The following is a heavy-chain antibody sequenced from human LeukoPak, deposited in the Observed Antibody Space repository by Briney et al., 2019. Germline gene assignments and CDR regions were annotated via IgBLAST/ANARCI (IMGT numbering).Heavy chain of an antibody. CDR1: GYTFTGCY. J-gene: IGHJ6*03. CDR3: ARGNSGYDWDYYYYMDV. V-gene: IGHV1-2*02. CDR2: INPNSGGT. D-gene: IGHD5-12*01. Sequence: GASVKVSCKASGYTFTGCYMHWVRQAPGQGLEWMGWINPNSGGTNYAQKFQGRVTMTRDTSISTAYMELSRLRSDDTAVYYCARGNSGYDWDYYYYMDVWGKGTTVTVSS.